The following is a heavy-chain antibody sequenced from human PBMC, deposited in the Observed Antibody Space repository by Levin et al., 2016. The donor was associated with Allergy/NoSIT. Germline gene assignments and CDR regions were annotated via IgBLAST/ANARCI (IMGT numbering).Heavy chain of an antibody. Sequence: WIRQPPGKGLEWIGSIYYSGSTYYNPSLKSRVTISVDTSKNQFSLKLSSVTAADTAVYYCARLSVLAFKSFDYWGQGTLVTVSS. J-gene: IGHJ4*02. V-gene: IGHV4-39*01. D-gene: IGHD2-8*02. CDR3: ARLSVLAFKSFDY. CDR2: IYYSGST.